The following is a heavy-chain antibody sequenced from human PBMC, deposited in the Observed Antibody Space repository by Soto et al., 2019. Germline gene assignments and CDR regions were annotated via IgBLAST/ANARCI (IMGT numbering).Heavy chain of an antibody. J-gene: IGHJ6*02. CDR1: GGTFSSHT. V-gene: IGHV1-69*08. D-gene: IGHD1-26*01. CDR3: AKDGGRGADYYSYDMDV. CDR2: IIPILGIT. Sequence: QVQLVQSGAEVKKPGSSVKVSCKASGGTFSSHTINWVRQAPGQGLEWMGRIIPILGITNYAQRFQGRVTXIXHKFTSTAYMELSSLRSEDTAVYYCAKDGGRGADYYSYDMDVWGQGTTVTVSS.